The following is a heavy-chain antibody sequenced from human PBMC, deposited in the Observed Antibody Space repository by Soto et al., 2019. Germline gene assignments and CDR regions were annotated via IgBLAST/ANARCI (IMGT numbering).Heavy chain of an antibody. CDR3: AREMVSVTTYYFDY. V-gene: IGHV1-3*01. J-gene: IGHJ4*02. D-gene: IGHD4-17*01. CDR1: GYTFTSYA. CDR2: INAGNGNT. Sequence: QVQLVQSGAEVKKPGASVKVSCKASGYTFTSYAMHWVRQAPGQRLEWMGWINAGNGNTKYSQKFQGRVTITRDTSASTAYMELRSLRSEDTAVYYCAREMVSVTTYYFDYWGQGTLVTVSS.